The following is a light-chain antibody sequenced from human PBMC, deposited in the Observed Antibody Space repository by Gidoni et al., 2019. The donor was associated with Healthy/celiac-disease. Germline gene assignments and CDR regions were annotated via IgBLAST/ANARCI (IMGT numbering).Light chain of an antibody. Sequence: DIQITQSPSSLPASVGDRVTITCRASQSISSYLNWYQQKPGKAPKLLIYAASSLQSGVPSRFSGSGSGTDFTLTISSLQPEDFATYYCQQSYSTPLFTFGPGTKVDIK. CDR1: QSISSY. CDR3: QQSYSTPLFT. J-gene: IGKJ3*01. CDR2: AAS. V-gene: IGKV1-39*01.